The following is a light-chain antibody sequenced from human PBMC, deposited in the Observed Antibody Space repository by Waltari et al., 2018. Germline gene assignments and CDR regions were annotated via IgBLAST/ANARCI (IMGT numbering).Light chain of an antibody. CDR3: QQLHNHPFT. V-gene: IGKV1-9*01. CDR1: QGISSF. J-gene: IGKJ3*01. Sequence: DIQLTQSPTFLSASVGDRVTTTCRASQGISSFLAWYQQKPGKAPNLLIYAASTLQTGVPSRFSGSGSGTEFTLTISSLQPEDFATYYCQQLHNHPFTFGPGTTVDI. CDR2: AAS.